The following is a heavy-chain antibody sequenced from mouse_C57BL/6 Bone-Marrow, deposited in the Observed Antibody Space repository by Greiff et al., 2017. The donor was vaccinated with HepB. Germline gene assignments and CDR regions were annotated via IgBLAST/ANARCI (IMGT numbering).Heavy chain of an antibody. J-gene: IGHJ4*01. Sequence: DVKLVESGGGLVKPGGSLKLSCAASGFTFSSYAMSWVRQTPEKRLEWVATISDGGSYTYYPDNVKGRFTISRDNAKNNLYLQMSHLKSEDTAMYYCARPYGNYPMDYWGQGTSVTVSS. D-gene: IGHD2-1*01. V-gene: IGHV5-4*03. CDR3: ARPYGNYPMDY. CDR2: ISDGGSYT. CDR1: GFTFSSYA.